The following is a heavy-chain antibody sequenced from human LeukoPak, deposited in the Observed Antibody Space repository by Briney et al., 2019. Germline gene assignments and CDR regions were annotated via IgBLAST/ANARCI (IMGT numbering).Heavy chain of an antibody. CDR3: ARDHDYGGNSGPDY. V-gene: IGHV3-30*04. D-gene: IGHD4-23*01. J-gene: IGHJ4*02. Sequence: GGSLRLSCAASGFTFSSYAMHWVRQAPGKGLEWVAVISYDGSNKYYADSVKGRFTFSRDNSKNTLYLQMNSLRAEDTAVYYCARDHDYGGNSGPDYWGQGTLVTVSS. CDR2: ISYDGSNK. CDR1: GFTFSSYA.